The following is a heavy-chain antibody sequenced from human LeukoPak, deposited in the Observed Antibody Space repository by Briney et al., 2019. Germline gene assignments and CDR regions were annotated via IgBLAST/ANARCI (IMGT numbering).Heavy chain of an antibody. V-gene: IGHV1-69*13. Sequence: ASVTVSCKASGCTFSSYAISWVRQPPGQGREWMGGVIPTFGTANYAQKFQGRVTITADESTSTAYMELSSLRSEDTAVYYCARTGDWSGGSCHENNWFDPWGQGTLVTVSS. CDR3: ARTGDWSGGSCHENNWFDP. J-gene: IGHJ5*02. CDR1: GCTFSSYA. D-gene: IGHD2-15*01. CDR2: VIPTFGTA.